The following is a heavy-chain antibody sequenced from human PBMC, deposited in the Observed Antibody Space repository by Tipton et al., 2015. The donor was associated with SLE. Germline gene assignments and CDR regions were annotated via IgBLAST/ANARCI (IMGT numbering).Heavy chain of an antibody. CDR1: GGSFSGYY. CDR3: AGRGIAAAGFLDY. Sequence: TLSLTCAVYGGSFSGYYWSWIRQPPGKGLEWIGYIYYSGSTNYNPSLKSRVTISVDTSKNQFSLKLSSVTAADTAVYYCAGRGIAAAGFLDYWGQGTLVTVSS. J-gene: IGHJ4*02. CDR2: IYYSGST. D-gene: IGHD6-13*01. V-gene: IGHV4-59*12.